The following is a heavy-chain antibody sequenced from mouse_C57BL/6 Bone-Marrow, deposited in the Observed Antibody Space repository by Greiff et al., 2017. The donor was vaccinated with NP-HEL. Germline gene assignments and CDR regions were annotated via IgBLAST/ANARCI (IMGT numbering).Heavy chain of an antibody. CDR1: GYTFTSYG. Sequence: QVQLQQSGAELARPGASVKLSCKASGYTFTSYGISWVKQRTGQGLEWIGEIYPRSGNTYYNAKFKGKATLTADKSSSTAYMELRSLTSEDSAVYFCARRPPYYAMDYWGQGTSVTVSS. CDR3: ARRPPYYAMDY. J-gene: IGHJ4*01. V-gene: IGHV1-81*01. CDR2: IYPRSGNT.